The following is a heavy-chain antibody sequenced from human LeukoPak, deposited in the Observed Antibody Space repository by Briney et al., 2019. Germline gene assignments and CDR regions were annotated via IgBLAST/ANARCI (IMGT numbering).Heavy chain of an antibody. Sequence: PSETLSLTCSVSGGSISGFYWAWIRQPAGKGLEWIGRMYTSGSTNQNPSLKSRVTISVDKSKNQFSLKLSSVTAADTAVYYCARDRIGPFYAFDIWGQGTMVTVSS. CDR3: ARDRIGPFYAFDI. V-gene: IGHV4-4*07. D-gene: IGHD2/OR15-2a*01. CDR2: MYTSGST. CDR1: GGSISGFY. J-gene: IGHJ3*02.